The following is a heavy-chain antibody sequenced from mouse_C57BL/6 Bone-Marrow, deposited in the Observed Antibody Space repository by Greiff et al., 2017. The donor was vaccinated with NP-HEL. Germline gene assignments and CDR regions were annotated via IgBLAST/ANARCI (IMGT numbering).Heavy chain of an antibody. J-gene: IGHJ2*01. Sequence: EVKLMESGGGLVQPGGSLSLSCAASGFTFTDYYMSWVRQPPGKALEWLGFIRNKANGYTTEYSASVKGRFTISRDNSQSILYLQMNALRAEDSATYYCARLGYYGSSYRDYFDYWGQGTTLTVSS. V-gene: IGHV7-3*01. CDR2: IRNKANGYTT. D-gene: IGHD1-1*01. CDR1: GFTFTDYY. CDR3: ARLGYYGSSYRDYFDY.